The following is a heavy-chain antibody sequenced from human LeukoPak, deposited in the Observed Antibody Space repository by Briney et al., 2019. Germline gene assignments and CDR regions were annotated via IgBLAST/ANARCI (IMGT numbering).Heavy chain of an antibody. CDR2: ISGSGGST. CDR3: YSASTINIAEHDY. CDR1: GFTFSSYA. Sequence: GGSLRLSCAASGFTFSSYAMSWVRQAPGKGLEWVSAISGSGGSTYYADSVKGRFTISRDNSKNTLYLQMNSLRAEDTAVYYCYSASTINIAEHDYWGQGTLVIVSS. D-gene: IGHD6-13*01. J-gene: IGHJ4*02. V-gene: IGHV3-23*01.